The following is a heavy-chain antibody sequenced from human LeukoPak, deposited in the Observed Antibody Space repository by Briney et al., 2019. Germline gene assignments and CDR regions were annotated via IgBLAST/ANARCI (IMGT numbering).Heavy chain of an antibody. CDR3: ARDQTGIQLSLDY. V-gene: IGHV3-48*04. J-gene: IGHJ4*02. Sequence: GGSLRLSCAASGFTFSSYGMSWVRQAPGKGLEWVSYISSSGSTIYYADSVKGRFTISRDNAKNSLYLQMNSLRAEDTAVYYCARDQTGIQLSLDYWGQGTLVTVSS. CDR2: ISSSGSTI. CDR1: GFTFSSYG. D-gene: IGHD5-18*01.